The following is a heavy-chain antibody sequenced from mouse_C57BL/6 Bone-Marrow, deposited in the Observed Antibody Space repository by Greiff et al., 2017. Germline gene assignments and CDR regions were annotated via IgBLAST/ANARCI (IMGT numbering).Heavy chain of an antibody. V-gene: IGHV5-17*01. D-gene: IGHD2-13*01. CDR1: GFTFSDYG. CDR2: ISSGSSTI. CDR3: ARGTRDY. Sequence: EVHLVASGGGLVKPGGSLKLSCAASGFTFSDYGMHWVRQAPEKGLEWVAYISSGSSTIYYADTVKGRFTISRDNAKNTLFLQMTSLRSYDPAMYCCARGTRDYWGQGTTLTVSS. J-gene: IGHJ2*01.